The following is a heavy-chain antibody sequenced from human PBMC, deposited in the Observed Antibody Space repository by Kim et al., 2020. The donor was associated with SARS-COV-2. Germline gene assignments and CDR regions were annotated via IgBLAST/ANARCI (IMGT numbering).Heavy chain of an antibody. Sequence: GGSLRLSCAASGFTFDDYAMHWVRQAPGKGLEWVSLISGDGGSTYYADSVKGRFTISRDNSKNSLYLQMNSLRTEDTALYYCAKDIPDYFTYYYGSGSYYRGYYFDYWGQGTLVTVSS. CDR3: AKDIPDYFTYYYGSGSYYRGYYFDY. CDR2: ISGDGGST. J-gene: IGHJ4*02. D-gene: IGHD3-10*01. CDR1: GFTFDDYA. V-gene: IGHV3-43*02.